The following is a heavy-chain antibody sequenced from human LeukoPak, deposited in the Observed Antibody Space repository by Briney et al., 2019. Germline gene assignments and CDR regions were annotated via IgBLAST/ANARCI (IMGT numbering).Heavy chain of an antibody. D-gene: IGHD1-26*01. Sequence: GASVKVSCKASGYTFTSYGISWVRQAPGQGLEWMGGFGPEGGEAIYAQKFQGRVTLTEDTSADTTYMELSSLRSDDTAVYYCATVFFSGSYYFDYWGQGTLVTVSS. CDR2: FGPEGGEA. CDR1: GYTFTSYG. CDR3: ATVFFSGSYYFDY. J-gene: IGHJ4*02. V-gene: IGHV1-24*01.